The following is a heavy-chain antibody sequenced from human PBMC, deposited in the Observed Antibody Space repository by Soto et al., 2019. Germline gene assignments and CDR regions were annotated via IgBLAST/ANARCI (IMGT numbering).Heavy chain of an antibody. Sequence: SETLSLTCTVSGGSISSGGYYWSWIRQHPGKGLEWIGYIYYSGSTYYNPSLKIRVTISVDTSTNQFSLQLSSVTAADTAVYYCARAYGWGSYMAKHFDYWGQGPLVTVSS. CDR2: IYYSGST. J-gene: IGHJ4*02. CDR1: GGSISSGGYY. D-gene: IGHD3-10*01. CDR3: ARAYGWGSYMAKHFDY. V-gene: IGHV4-31*03.